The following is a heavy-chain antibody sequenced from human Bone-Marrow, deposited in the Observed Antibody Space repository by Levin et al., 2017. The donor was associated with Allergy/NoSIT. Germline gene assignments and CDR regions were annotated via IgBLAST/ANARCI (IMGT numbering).Heavy chain of an antibody. V-gene: IGHV2-5*02. J-gene: IGHJ5*02. D-gene: IGHD3/OR15-3a*01. CDR2: IYWDDDK. CDR1: GFSLSTDGAG. CDR3: ALFCSATKCQSGDYVFSFDP. Sequence: KKSGPTLVKPTQTLTLTCTFSGFSLSTDGAGVGWIRQPPGKALEWLALIYWDDDKRYSPSLKSRLTITRDISKNQVVLTMTNMDPVDTATYYCALFCSATKCQSGDYVFSFDPWGQGTLVTVSS.